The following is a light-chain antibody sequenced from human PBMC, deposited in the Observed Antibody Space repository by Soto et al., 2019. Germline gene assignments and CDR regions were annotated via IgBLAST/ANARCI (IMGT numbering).Light chain of an antibody. CDR3: LQDYNYPRT. Sequence: AIQMKNSAASLSASVGDRVTITCRASQGIRNDLGWYQQKPGKAPKLLIYAASSLQSGVPSRFSGSGSGTDFTLTISSLQPEDFATYYCLQDYNYPRTFGQGTKVDI. V-gene: IGKV1-6*01. CDR2: AAS. CDR1: QGIRND. J-gene: IGKJ1*01.